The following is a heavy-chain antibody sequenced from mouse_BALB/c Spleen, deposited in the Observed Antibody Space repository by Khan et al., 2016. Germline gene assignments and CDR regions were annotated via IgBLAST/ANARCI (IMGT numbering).Heavy chain of an antibody. V-gene: IGHV1-9*01. CDR1: GYTFSTYW. J-gene: IGHJ4*01. Sequence: QVQLQQSGTELMTPGASVKISCKATGYTFSTYWIEWVKQRPGHGLEWIGEILPGSGDTNYNEKFMGKATITAATSSNTAYMQLSTLTSEDSAAYYCARGGLDYWGQGISVTVSS. CDR2: ILPGSGDT. CDR3: ARGGLDY.